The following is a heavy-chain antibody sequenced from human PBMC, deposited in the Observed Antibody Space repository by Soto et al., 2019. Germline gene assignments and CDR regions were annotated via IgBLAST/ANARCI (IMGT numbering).Heavy chain of an antibody. D-gene: IGHD3-10*01. CDR1: GFTFSSYG. V-gene: IGHV3-30*18. CDR3: AKDQKTAILLWFGELPSYGLDY. Sequence: VGSLRLSCAASGFTFSSYGMHWVRQAPGKGLEWVAVISYDGSNKYYADSVKGRFTISRDNSKNTLYLQMNSLRAEDTAVYYCAKDQKTAILLWFGELPSYGLDYWGQGTLVTVSS. J-gene: IGHJ4*02. CDR2: ISYDGSNK.